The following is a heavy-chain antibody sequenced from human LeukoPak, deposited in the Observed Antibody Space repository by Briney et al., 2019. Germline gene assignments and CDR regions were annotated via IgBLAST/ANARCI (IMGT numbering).Heavy chain of an antibody. CDR2: IKQDGSEK. CDR1: GFTFSSYW. J-gene: IGHJ5*02. CDR3: ARGKLWFGELSRFDP. V-gene: IGHV3-7*04. D-gene: IGHD3-10*01. Sequence: GGSLRLSCAASGFTFSSYWMSWVRQAPGKGLGWVANIKQDGSEKYYVDSVKGRFTISRDNAKNSLYLQMNSLRAEDTAVYYCARGKLWFGELSRFDPWGQGTLVTVSS.